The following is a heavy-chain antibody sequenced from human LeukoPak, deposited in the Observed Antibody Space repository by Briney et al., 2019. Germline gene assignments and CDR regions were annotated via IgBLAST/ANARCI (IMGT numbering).Heavy chain of an antibody. D-gene: IGHD3-10*01. V-gene: IGHV4-59*13. CDR2: IDYSGST. Sequence: SETLSLTCTVSGGSISSYYWSWIRQPPGKGLEWIGYIDYSGSTNYNPSLKSRVTISVDTSKNRFSLKLTSVTAADTAVYFCARGGYYGSGNDFRFDPWGQGTLVTVSS. J-gene: IGHJ5*02. CDR3: ARGGYYGSGNDFRFDP. CDR1: GGSISSYY.